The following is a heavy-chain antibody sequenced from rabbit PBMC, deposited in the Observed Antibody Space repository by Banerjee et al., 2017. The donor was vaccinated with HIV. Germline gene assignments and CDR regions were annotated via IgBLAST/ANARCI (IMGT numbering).Heavy chain of an antibody. CDR3: ARGDSGYGGYGYARL. J-gene: IGHJ6*01. D-gene: IGHD6-1*01. CDR1: GIDFSSYG. CDR2: IYPDYGST. Sequence: QQQLEESGGGLVTLGGSLTLTCKASGIDFSSYGISWVRQVPGKGLEWIAYIYPDYGSTDCASWVNGRFTISKTSSTTVTVQMTSLTAADTATYFCARGDSGYGGYGYARLWGPGTLVTVS. V-gene: IGHV1S45*01.